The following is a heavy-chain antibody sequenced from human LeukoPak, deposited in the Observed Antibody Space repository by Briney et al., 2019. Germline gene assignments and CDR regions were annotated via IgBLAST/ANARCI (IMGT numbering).Heavy chain of an antibody. Sequence: SVKVSCKASGGTFSSYAISWVRQAPGQGLEWMGGIIPIFGTANYAQKFQGRVTITADKSTSTAYMELSSLRSEGTAVYYCARVLGFNDILTGYTYGWFDPWGQGTLVTVSS. CDR3: ARVLGFNDILTGYTYGWFDP. J-gene: IGHJ5*02. CDR1: GGTFSSYA. D-gene: IGHD3-9*01. V-gene: IGHV1-69*06. CDR2: IIPIFGTA.